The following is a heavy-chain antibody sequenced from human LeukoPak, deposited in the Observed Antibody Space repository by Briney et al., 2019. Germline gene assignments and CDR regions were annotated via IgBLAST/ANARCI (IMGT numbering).Heavy chain of an antibody. CDR1: GGTFSSYA. Sequence: GASVKVSCKASGGTFSSYAISWVRQAPGQGLEWMGRIIPFLGIANYAQKFQGRVTITADESTSTAYMELSSLRSEDTAVYYCARDAVSYYYDSSGYCYFDYWGQGTLVTVSS. CDR2: IIPFLGIA. J-gene: IGHJ4*02. D-gene: IGHD3-22*01. CDR3: ARDAVSYYYDSSGYCYFDY. V-gene: IGHV1-69*04.